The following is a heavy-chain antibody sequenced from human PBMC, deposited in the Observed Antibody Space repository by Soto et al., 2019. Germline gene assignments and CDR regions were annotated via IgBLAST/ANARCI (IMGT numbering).Heavy chain of an antibody. J-gene: IGHJ4*02. CDR2: IDNSGRT. V-gene: IGHV4-4*07. Sequence: PSETLSLTCTVSGGSISNYFCNWIRPPAGKGLEWIGRIDNSGRTNYNPSLKSRITMSADTSRNQFSLKLNSVTAADTAVYYCARGGQDFWSGPFDYWGQGALVTVSS. CDR1: GGSISNYF. CDR3: ARGGQDFWSGPFDY. D-gene: IGHD3-3*01.